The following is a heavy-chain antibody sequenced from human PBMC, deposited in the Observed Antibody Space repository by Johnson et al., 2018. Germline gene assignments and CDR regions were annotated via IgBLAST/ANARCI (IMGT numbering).Heavy chain of an antibody. D-gene: IGHD6-19*01. CDR2: IYHTGNT. J-gene: IGHJ3*02. Sequence: QVQLQESGPGLVKPSETLSLTCTVSVGSISNYYWSWIRQPPGKGLEWIGFIYHTGNTNYNPSLRSRVTISVDTSKTQFSLKLRSVSAADTAIYYRARSGRRAVSGTSFDIWGQGTMVTVSS. V-gene: IGHV4-59*01. CDR3: ARSGRRAVSGTSFDI. CDR1: VGSISNYY.